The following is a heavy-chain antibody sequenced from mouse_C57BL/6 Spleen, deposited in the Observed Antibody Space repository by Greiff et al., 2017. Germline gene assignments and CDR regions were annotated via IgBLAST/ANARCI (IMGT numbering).Heavy chain of an antibody. Sequence: DVKLVESGGGLVKPGGSLKLSCAASGFTFSSYAMSWVRQTPEKRLEWVATISDGGSYTYYPDNVKGRFTISRDNAKNNLYLQMSHLKSEDTAMYYCAREGDYGRFAYWGQGTLGTVSA. CDR3: AREGDYGRFAY. V-gene: IGHV5-4*01. J-gene: IGHJ3*01. CDR2: ISDGGSYT. CDR1: GFTFSSYA. D-gene: IGHD2-4*01.